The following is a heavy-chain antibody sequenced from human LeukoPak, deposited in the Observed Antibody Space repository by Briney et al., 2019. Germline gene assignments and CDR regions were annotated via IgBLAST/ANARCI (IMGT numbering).Heavy chain of an antibody. D-gene: IGHD1-26*01. CDR1: GDSIRSYW. V-gene: IGHV4-59*10. Sequence: SETLSLTCDVSGDSIRSYWWGWGSQPAGRGLEWIGRIYATESTKFNPSLKSRLTMSMDTSTNQFSLKLTSVTAADTAVYFCARQGYTASYYFLDSWSQGTLVTVSS. CDR3: ARQGYTASYYFLDS. CDR2: IYATEST. J-gene: IGHJ4*02.